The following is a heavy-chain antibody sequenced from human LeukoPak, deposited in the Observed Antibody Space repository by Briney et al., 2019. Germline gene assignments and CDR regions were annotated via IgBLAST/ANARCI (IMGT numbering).Heavy chain of an antibody. D-gene: IGHD2-15*01. V-gene: IGHV4-59*01. CDR3: ARYAATGGPNWFDP. CDR1: GGSISNYY. CDR2: IHNTGRT. Sequence: SETLSLTCTVSGGSISNYYWSWTRQPPGKGLEWIGYIHNTGRTNYNPSLKSRVTISVDTSKNQFSLKLSSVTAADTAIYYCARYAATGGPNWFDPWGPGTLVTASS. J-gene: IGHJ5*02.